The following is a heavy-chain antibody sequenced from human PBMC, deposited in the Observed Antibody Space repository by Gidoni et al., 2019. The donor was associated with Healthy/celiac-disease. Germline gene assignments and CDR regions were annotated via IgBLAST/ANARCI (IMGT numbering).Heavy chain of an antibody. V-gene: IGHV3-9*01. D-gene: IGHD2-15*01. CDR1: GFTFDDYA. CDR2: ISWNSGSI. J-gene: IGHJ6*02. Sequence: EVQLVESGGGLVQPGRSLRLSCAASGFTFDDYAMHWVRQAPGKGLEWVSGISWNSGSIGYADSVKGRFTISRDNDKNSLYLQMNSLRAEDTALYYCAKDIGLRRAVWGQGTTVTVSS. CDR3: AKDIGLRRAV.